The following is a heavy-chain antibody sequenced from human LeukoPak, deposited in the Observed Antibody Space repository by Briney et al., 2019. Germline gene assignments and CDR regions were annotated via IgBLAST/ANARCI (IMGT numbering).Heavy chain of an antibody. D-gene: IGHD5-12*01. V-gene: IGHV3-23*01. CDR3: AKHSYRVDSFTDY. CDR2: ISDSGGTT. Sequence: GGSLRLPCAASGFTFSTYAMSWVRQAPGKGLEWVSGISDSGGTTYYADSVKGRFTISRDNSKNTLYLQMNSPRAEDTAVYYCAKHSYRVDSFTDYWGQGTLVTVSS. J-gene: IGHJ4*02. CDR1: GFTFSTYA.